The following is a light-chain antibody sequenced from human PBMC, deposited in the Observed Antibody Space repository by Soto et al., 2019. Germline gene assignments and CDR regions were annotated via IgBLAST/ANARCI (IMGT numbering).Light chain of an antibody. CDR1: QGISNY. Sequence: DIQMTQSPSSLSSSVGDRVTLTCRASQGISNYLAWYQKKPGKVPKLLIYAASTLQSGVPSRFSGSGSGTDLTLTISSLQTEDVATYYCQKYNSAPQITFGQGTRLEIK. V-gene: IGKV1-27*01. J-gene: IGKJ5*01. CDR3: QKYNSAPQIT. CDR2: AAS.